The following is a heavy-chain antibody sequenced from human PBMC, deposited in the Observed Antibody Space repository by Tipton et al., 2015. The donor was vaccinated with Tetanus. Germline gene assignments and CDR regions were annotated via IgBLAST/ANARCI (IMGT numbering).Heavy chain of an antibody. CDR2: VYSTATT. J-gene: IGHJ4*02. CDR3: ARGEAYGDYPAMYFFDN. CDR1: GDSMTRYY. V-gene: IGHV4-30-4*08. D-gene: IGHD4-17*01. Sequence: TLSLTCTVSGDSMTRYYWSWIRQHPGKGPEWIGYVYSTATTYYNPSLKSRVTISVDTSKNQFSLKLTSVTAADTAVYYCARGEAYGDYPAMYFFDNWGQGTLLTVSS.